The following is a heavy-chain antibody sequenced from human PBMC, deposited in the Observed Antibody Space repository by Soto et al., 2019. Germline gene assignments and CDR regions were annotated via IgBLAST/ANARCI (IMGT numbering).Heavy chain of an antibody. CDR3: ARDADTSDNYSFNDY. CDR1: GFTFSHYG. D-gene: IGHD2-21*01. J-gene: IGHJ4*02. CDR2: IWHDGTNK. Sequence: QVQLVESGGGVVQPGRSLRLSCAASGFTFSHYGMHWVRQAPGKGLEWVAIIWHDGTNKYYADSVKGRFTVSRDNSKNTVYMQMNSLRAEDTAVYYCARDADTSDNYSFNDYWGQGTLVTVSS. V-gene: IGHV3-33*01.